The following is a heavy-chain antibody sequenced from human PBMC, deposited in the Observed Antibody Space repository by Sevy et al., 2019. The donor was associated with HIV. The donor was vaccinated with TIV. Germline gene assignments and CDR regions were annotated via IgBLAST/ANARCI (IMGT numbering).Heavy chain of an antibody. J-gene: IGHJ4*02. V-gene: IGHV3-23*01. CDR3: AREGCTRPHDY. CDR1: GFALYDYS. CDR2: LSFGCGKI. D-gene: IGHD2-8*01. Sequence: RGSLRLSCAASGFALYDYSMSWIRQAPGKGLEWVATLSFGCGKINYADSVKGRFTISRDNSKNSFYLQMDNLRVEDTALYYCAREGCTRPHDYWGQGTRVTVSS.